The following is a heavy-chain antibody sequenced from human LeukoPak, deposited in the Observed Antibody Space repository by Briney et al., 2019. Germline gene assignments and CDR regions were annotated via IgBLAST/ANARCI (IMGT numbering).Heavy chain of an antibody. D-gene: IGHD3-10*01. V-gene: IGHV3-53*01. Sequence: GGSLRLSCAASGFSVGTKYMNWVRQAPGKGLGWISILYSGGDTYYADSVKGRFAISRDNSRNTLSLQMSSLRVEDTAVYYCARVGDHYHWNFDLWGRGTLVTVSS. J-gene: IGHJ2*01. CDR3: ARVGDHYHWNFDL. CDR1: GFSVGTKY. CDR2: LYSGGDT.